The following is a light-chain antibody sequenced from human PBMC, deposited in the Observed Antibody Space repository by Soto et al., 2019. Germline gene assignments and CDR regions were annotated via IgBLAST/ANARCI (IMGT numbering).Light chain of an antibody. CDR1: QSISNNY. Sequence: EIVLTQSPGTLSLSPGERATLSCRASQSISNNYLAWYQHKPGQAPRLLIYGASSRATAISDRFSGSGSGTDFTRTISRREDEGFAVYYCQNYGSSWTFGQGTKVEIK. CDR3: QNYGSSWT. V-gene: IGKV3-20*01. CDR2: GAS. J-gene: IGKJ1*01.